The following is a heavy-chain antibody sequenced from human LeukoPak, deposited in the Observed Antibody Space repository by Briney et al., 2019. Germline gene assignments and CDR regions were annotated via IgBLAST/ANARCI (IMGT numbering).Heavy chain of an antibody. Sequence: GGSLRLSCVASGLPIGDFAMHWVRQAPGRGLEWVALIWYDGRNKYYADSVKGRFTISRDNSKNTLSLQLNSLRDEDTAVYYCARDGGSSGYHDALDIWGQGTMVTVSA. CDR3: ARDGGSSGYHDALDI. V-gene: IGHV3-33*08. D-gene: IGHD3-22*01. CDR2: IWYDGRNK. J-gene: IGHJ3*02. CDR1: GLPIGDFA.